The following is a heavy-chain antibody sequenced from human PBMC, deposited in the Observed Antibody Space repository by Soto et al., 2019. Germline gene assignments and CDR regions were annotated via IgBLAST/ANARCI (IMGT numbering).Heavy chain of an antibody. V-gene: IGHV3-23*01. CDR2: ISGGGGST. CDR1: GFTFSGYA. J-gene: IGHJ5*02. CDR3: AKAVDCSGGSCYSRWFDP. Sequence: GGSLRLSCAASGFTFSGYAMSRVRQPPGKGLEWVSAISGGGGSTYYADSVKGRFTISRDNSKNTLYLQMNSLRVEDTAVYYCAKAVDCSGGSCYSRWFDPWGQGTLVTVSS. D-gene: IGHD2-15*01.